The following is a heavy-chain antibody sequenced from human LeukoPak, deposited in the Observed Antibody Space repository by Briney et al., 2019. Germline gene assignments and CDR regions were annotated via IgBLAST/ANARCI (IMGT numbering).Heavy chain of an antibody. Sequence: GGSLRLSCAASGFTFSNYAMSWVRQAPGKGLEWVSGISGSGDSTYYADSVKGRFTISRDNSRNTLYLQMNSLRAEDTAVYYCAKGDSSGWYGSNWFDPWGQGALVTVSS. CDR3: AKGDSSGWYGSNWFDP. CDR2: ISGSGDST. J-gene: IGHJ5*02. V-gene: IGHV3-23*01. CDR1: GFTFSNYA. D-gene: IGHD6-19*01.